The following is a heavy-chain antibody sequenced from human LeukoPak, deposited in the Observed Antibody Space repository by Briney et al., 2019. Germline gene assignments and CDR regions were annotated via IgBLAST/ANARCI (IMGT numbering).Heavy chain of an antibody. CDR1: GFTFDDYA. Sequence: GRSLRLSCAASGFTFDDYAMHWVRQAPGKGLEWVSGISWNSGSIGYADSVKGRFTISRDNAKNSLYLQMNSLRAEDTALYYCAKAAPLGDAFDIWGQGTMVTVSS. J-gene: IGHJ3*02. V-gene: IGHV3-9*01. CDR3: AKAAPLGDAFDI. D-gene: IGHD7-27*01. CDR2: ISWNSGSI.